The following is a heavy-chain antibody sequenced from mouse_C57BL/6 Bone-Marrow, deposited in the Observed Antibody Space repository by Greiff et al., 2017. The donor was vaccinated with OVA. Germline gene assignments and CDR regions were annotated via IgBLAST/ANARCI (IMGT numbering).Heavy chain of an antibody. V-gene: IGHV14-4*01. CDR1: GFNIKDDY. D-gene: IGHD1-1*01. J-gene: IGHJ2*01. Sequence: VQLQQSGAELVRPGASVKLSCTASGFNIKDDYMHWVKQRPEQGLEWIGWIDPANGDTEYASKFQGKATITADTSSNTAYLQLSSLTSEDTAVYYCTAYYGSSDWGQGTTLTVSS. CDR2: IDPANGDT. CDR3: TAYYGSSD.